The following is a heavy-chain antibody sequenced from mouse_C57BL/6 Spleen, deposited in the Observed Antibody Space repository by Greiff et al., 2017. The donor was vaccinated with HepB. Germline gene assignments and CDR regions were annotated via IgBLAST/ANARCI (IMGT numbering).Heavy chain of an antibody. CDR1: GYTFTSYW. J-gene: IGHJ2*01. CDR2: IAPNSGGT. CDR3: ARGGTSYEYDSFDY. D-gene: IGHD2-4*01. Sequence: QVQLQQPGAELVKPGASVKLSCKASGYTFTSYWMHWVKPRPGRGLEWIGRIAPNSGGTKYNEKFKSKATLTVDKPSSTAYMQLSSLTSEDSAVYYWARGGTSYEYDSFDYWGQGTTLTVSS. V-gene: IGHV1-72*01.